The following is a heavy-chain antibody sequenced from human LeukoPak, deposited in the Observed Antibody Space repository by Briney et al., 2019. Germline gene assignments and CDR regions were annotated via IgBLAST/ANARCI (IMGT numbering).Heavy chain of an antibody. V-gene: IGHV3-23*01. Sequence: GGSLRLSCAASEFTFNKFAMSWVRQAPGKGLEWVSGVIENGGETYYADSVRGRFTISRDNSKNTLYLQMNSLRAEDTAVYYCAKDYEYNSNTWYFHWGRGTLVSVSS. CDR2: VIENGGET. CDR1: EFTFNKFA. CDR3: AKDYEYNSNTWYFH. D-gene: IGHD6-13*01. J-gene: IGHJ4*02.